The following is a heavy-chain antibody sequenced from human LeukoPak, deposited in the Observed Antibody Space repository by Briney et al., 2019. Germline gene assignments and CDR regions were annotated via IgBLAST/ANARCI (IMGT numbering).Heavy chain of an antibody. CDR2: IIPIFGTA. CDR3: ARKIAAAPDAFDI. V-gene: IGHV1-69*13. D-gene: IGHD6-13*01. J-gene: IGHJ3*02. Sequence: GASVKVSCKASGGTFSNYAISWVRQAPGQGLEWMGGIIPIFGTANYAQKFQGRVTITADESTSTAYMELSSVRSEDTAVYYCARKIAAAPDAFDIWGQGTMVTVSS. CDR1: GGTFSNYA.